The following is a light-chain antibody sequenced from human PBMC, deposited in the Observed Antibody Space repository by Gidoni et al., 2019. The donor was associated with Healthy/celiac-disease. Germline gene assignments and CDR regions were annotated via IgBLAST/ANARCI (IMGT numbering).Light chain of an antibody. CDR1: QSISSY. CDR3: QQSYSTPLT. V-gene: IGKV1-39*01. CDR2: AAS. J-gene: IGKJ3*01. Sequence: DIQMTQSPSSLSPSVGDRVTITCRASQSISSYLNWYQQQPGKAPKLLIYAASSLQSGVPSRFSGSVSGTDFTLTISSLQPEDFATYYCQQSYSTPLTFGPGTKVDIK.